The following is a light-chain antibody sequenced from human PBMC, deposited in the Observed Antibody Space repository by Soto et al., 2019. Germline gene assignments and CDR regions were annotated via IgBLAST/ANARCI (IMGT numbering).Light chain of an antibody. CDR2: DAS. Sequence: DIEMTQSPSTLSASVGDRVTITCRASQTIRRWLAWYQQRPVKAPKVLIYDASTLESGVPARFSGSGSETQFSLTISSLQPEDSATYYCQHYNSDPWTFGQGTKVDIK. CDR3: QHYNSDPWT. J-gene: IGKJ1*01. V-gene: IGKV1-5*01. CDR1: QTIRRW.